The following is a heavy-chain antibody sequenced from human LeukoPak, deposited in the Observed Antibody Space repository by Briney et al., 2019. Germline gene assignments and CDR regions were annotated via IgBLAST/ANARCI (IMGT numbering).Heavy chain of an antibody. CDR3: AREGVLRYYFDY. CDR1: GGSISSGGYY. D-gene: IGHD3-9*01. CDR2: IYYSGIT. J-gene: IGHJ4*02. V-gene: IGHV4-31*03. Sequence: SETLSLTCTVSGGSISSGGYYWSWIRQHLGKGLEWIGYIYYSGITYYNPSLKSRVTISVDTSKNQFSLKLNSVTAADTAVYYCAREGVLRYYFDYWGQGTLVTVSS.